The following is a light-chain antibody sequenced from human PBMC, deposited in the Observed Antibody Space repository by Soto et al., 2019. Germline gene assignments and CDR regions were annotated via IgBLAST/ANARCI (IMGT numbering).Light chain of an antibody. V-gene: IGKV3-15*01. Sequence: ILMTQSPATLSVSPGERATLSCRASQSVSNNLAWYQQKPGQAPRLLIYDASTRATGIPARFGGSGSATEFALTIGGLQTEDFAVYYSKQYNNSAPWTFGQRTKVEIK. CDR3: KQYNNSAPWT. CDR1: QSVSNN. CDR2: DAS. J-gene: IGKJ1*01.